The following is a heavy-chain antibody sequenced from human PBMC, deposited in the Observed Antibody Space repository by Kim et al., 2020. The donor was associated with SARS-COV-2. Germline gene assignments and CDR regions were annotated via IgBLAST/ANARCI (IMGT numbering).Heavy chain of an antibody. J-gene: IGHJ6*02. CDR2: IIPIFGTA. CDR3: ARDPYYYDSSGYYDYYYGMDV. Sequence: SVKVSCKASGGTFSSYAISWVRQAPGQGLEWMGGIIPIFGTANYAQKFQGRVTITADESTSTAYMELSSLRSEDTAVYYCARDPYYYDSSGYYDYYYGMDVWGQGTTVTVSS. V-gene: IGHV1-69*13. CDR1: GGTFSSYA. D-gene: IGHD3-22*01.